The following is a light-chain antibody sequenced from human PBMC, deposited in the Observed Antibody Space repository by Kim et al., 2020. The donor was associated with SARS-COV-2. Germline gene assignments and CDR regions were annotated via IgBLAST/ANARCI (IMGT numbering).Light chain of an antibody. CDR2: GEN. V-gene: IGLV3-19*01. CDR1: SLRTYY. J-gene: IGLJ3*02. Sequence: ALGQTVRITCQGDSLRTYYASWYKQRPGQAPVLVMYGENNRPSGIPDRFSGSNSGSTASLTIAGTQAEDEGDYYCNSRDSSGDHLVFGGGTQLTVL. CDR3: NSRDSSGDHLV.